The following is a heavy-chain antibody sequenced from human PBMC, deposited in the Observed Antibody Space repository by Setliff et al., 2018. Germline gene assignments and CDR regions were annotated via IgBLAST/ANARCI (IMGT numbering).Heavy chain of an antibody. CDR1: GFSLSTSGVG. J-gene: IGHJ6*04. CDR2: IYWDDDK. CDR3: ARIPVCTNCVCYPYYYYGMDF. V-gene: IGHV2-5*02. Sequence: GSGPTLVNPTQTLTLTCTFSGFSLSTSGVGVGWIRQPPGKALEWLALIYWDDDKRYSPSLKSRLTITKDTSKNQVVLTMTNMDPVDTATYYCARIPVCTNCVCYPYYYYGMDFWGKGTTVTVSS. D-gene: IGHD2-8*01.